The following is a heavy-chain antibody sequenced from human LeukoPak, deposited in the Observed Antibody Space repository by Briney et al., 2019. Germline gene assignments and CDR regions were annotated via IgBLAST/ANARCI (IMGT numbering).Heavy chain of an antibody. CDR1: GGSISSYY. D-gene: IGHD3-10*01. CDR2: INHSGST. CDR3: ARKSRITMVRGVYNP. V-gene: IGHV4-34*01. Sequence: SETLSLTCTVSGGSISSYYWGWIRQPPGKGLEWIGEINHSGSTNYNPSLKSRVTISVDTSKNQFSLKLSSVTAADTAVYYCARKSRITMVRGVYNPWGQGTLVTVSS. J-gene: IGHJ5*02.